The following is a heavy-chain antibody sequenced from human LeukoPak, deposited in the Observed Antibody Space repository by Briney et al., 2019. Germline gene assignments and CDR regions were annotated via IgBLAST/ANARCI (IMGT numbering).Heavy chain of an antibody. Sequence: SETLSLTCAVSGYSSSSGDYRGWRRQPPGKGLEWIGSIYYSGSTYYNPSLKSRVTISVDTSKNQFSLKLSSVTAADTAVYYCARTVYSSGWGPAFDYWGQGTLVTVSS. J-gene: IGHJ4*02. D-gene: IGHD6-19*01. CDR3: ARTVYSSGWGPAFDY. CDR2: IYYSGST. CDR1: GYSSSSGDY. V-gene: IGHV4-38-2*01.